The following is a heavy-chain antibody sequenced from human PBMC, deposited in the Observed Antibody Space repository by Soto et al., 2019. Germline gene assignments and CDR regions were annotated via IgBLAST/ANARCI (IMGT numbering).Heavy chain of an antibody. CDR2: TYYRSRFFS. CDR1: RDSVSSYSAA. V-gene: IGHV6-1*01. CDR3: AKDLYSGTSHPDY. J-gene: IGHJ4*02. Sequence: SQTLSLTCAISRDSVSSYSAAWNWIRQSPSGGLEWLGRTYYRSRFFSDYAESVKSRIIINPDTSKNQFSLQLKSVTPEDTAVYYCAKDLYSGTSHPDYWGQGTLVTVSS. D-gene: IGHD1-26*01.